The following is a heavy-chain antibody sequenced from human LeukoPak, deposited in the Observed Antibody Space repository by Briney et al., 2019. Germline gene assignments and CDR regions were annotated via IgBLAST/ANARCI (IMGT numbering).Heavy chain of an antibody. CDR2: INHSGST. CDR1: GGSFSAYY. V-gene: IGHV4-34*01. Sequence: SETLSLTCAVCGGSFSAYYWSWIRQPPGKGLEWIGEINHSGSTNYNPSLKSRVTISVDTSKNQFSLKLSSATAADTAVYYCARGYGDYINWYFDLWGRGTLVTVSS. D-gene: IGHD4-17*01. J-gene: IGHJ2*01. CDR3: ARGYGDYINWYFDL.